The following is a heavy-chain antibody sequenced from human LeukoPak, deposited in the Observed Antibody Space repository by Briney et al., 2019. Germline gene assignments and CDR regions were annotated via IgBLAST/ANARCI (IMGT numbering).Heavy chain of an antibody. J-gene: IGHJ3*02. CDR3: ARHQTYGAKLEGAFDI. D-gene: IGHD4-17*01. V-gene: IGHV1-18*01. Sequence: ASVKVSCKASGYTFTSYGISWVRQAPGQGLEWMGWISAYNGNTNYAQKLQGRVTMTTDTSTSTAYMELRSLRSDDTAVYYCARHQTYGAKLEGAFDIWGQGTMVTVSS. CDR1: GYTFTSYG. CDR2: ISAYNGNT.